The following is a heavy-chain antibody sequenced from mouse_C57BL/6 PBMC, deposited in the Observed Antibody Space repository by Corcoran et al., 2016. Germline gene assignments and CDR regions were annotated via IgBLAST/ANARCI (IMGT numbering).Heavy chain of an antibody. CDR2: INTYSGVP. CDR1: GYTFTTYG. D-gene: IGHD1-1*01. CDR3: ARRVYGSSWGAMDY. Sequence: QIQLVQSGPELKKPGETVKISCKASGYTFTTYGMSWVKQAPGKGLKWMGWINTYSGVPTYADDFKGRFAFSLETSASTAYLQINNLKNEDTATYFCARRVYGSSWGAMDYWGQGTSVTVSP. V-gene: IGHV9-3*01. J-gene: IGHJ4*01.